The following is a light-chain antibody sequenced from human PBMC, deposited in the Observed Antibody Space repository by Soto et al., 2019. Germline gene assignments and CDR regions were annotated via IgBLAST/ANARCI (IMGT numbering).Light chain of an antibody. CDR1: QSISSW. CDR2: KAS. J-gene: IGKJ4*01. V-gene: IGKV1-5*03. CDR3: QQYRSYSALT. Sequence: DIQMTQSPSTLSASVGDRVTITCRASQSISSWLAWYQQKPGKAPKLLIYKASGLESGVPSRVSGSGAGTDFSLTISSLLADDFSTYYCQQYRSYSALTFGGGTKVEVK.